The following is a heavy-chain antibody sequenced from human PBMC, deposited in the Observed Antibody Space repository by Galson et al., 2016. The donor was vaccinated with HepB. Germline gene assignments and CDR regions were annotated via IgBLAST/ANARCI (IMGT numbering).Heavy chain of an antibody. CDR2: MHYSGNT. CDR3: TRHRTNNYGAGSPLDP. D-gene: IGHD3-10*01. CDR1: GDSISGSTYY. Sequence: SETLSLTCIVSGDSISGSTYYWAWIRQPPGKGLEWIGSMHYSGNTQYNPSLKSRVTISVDTPKNQFSLKLSSVSAADTAVYSCTRHRTNNYGAGSPLDPWGQGTLVTVSS. V-gene: IGHV4-39*01. J-gene: IGHJ5*02.